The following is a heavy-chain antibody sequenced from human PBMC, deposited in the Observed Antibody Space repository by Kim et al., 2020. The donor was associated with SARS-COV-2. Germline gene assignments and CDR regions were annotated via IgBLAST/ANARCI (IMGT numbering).Heavy chain of an antibody. CDR1: GFTFSSYA. Sequence: GGSLRLSCAASGFTFSSYAMHWVRQAPGKGLEWVAVISYDGSNKYYADSVKGRFTISRDNSKNTLYLQMNSLRAEDTAVYYCARDFRARRIAAAGTYWVPDYWGQGTLVTVSS. CDR2: ISYDGSNK. V-gene: IGHV3-30-3*01. CDR3: ARDFRARRIAAAGTYWVPDY. J-gene: IGHJ4*02. D-gene: IGHD6-13*01.